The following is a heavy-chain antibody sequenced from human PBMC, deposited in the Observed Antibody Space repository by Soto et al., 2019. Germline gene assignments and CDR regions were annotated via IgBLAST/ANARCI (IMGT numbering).Heavy chain of an antibody. CDR3: ARVWFGEFSFGGVDY. Sequence: QVQLVESGGGVVQPGRSLRLSCAASGFIFSNYALHWVRQAPGKGLEWVAVISYDGSNKYYADSVKGRFTISRDNSNNTLYLQMNSLTAEEAALYYCARVWFGEFSFGGVDYWGQGTLVTVTS. CDR1: GFIFSNYA. D-gene: IGHD3-10*01. J-gene: IGHJ4*02. V-gene: IGHV3-30-3*01. CDR2: ISYDGSNK.